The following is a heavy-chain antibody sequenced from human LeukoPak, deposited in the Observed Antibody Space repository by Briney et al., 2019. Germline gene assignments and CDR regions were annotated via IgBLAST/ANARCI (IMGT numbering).Heavy chain of an antibody. CDR3: ARDDKWGFDY. CDR1: GFHFSDYS. CDR2: FDDRNGAVST. Sequence: GMSLRLSCEVSGFHFSDYSMNWVRQAPGKGLEWISYFDDRNGAVSTSYADSVKGRFIISRDAAKNSLFLQMNSLTAEDTAVYYCARDDKWGFDYWGQGTLVTVSS. V-gene: IGHV3-48*04. J-gene: IGHJ4*02. D-gene: IGHD1-26*01.